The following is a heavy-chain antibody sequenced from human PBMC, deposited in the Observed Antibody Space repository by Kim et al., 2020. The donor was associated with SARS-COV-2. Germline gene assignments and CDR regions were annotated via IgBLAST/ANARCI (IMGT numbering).Heavy chain of an antibody. CDR2: INHSGST. D-gene: IGHD7-27*01. J-gene: IGHJ4*02. Sequence: SETLSLTCAVYGGSFSGYYWGWVRQPPGKGLEWIGEINHSGSTTYNPSLKSRVTISLDTSKNHFSLRLSSVTAADMAVYYCARGWGRPLWGQGTLVTVSS. CDR3: ARGWGRPL. CDR1: GGSFSGYY. V-gene: IGHV4-34*01.